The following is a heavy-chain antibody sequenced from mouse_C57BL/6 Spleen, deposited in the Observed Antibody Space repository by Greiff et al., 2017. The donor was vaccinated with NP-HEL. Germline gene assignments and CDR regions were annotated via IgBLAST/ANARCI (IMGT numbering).Heavy chain of an antibody. V-gene: IGHV1-52*01. Sequence: QVQLQQPGAELVRPGSSVKLSCKASGYTFTSYWMHWVKQRPIQGLEWIGNIDPSDSETHYNQKFKDKATLTVDKSSSTAYMQLSSLTSEDSAVYYCARRDSSGYVNAMDYWGQGTSVTVSS. D-gene: IGHD3-2*02. CDR1: GYTFTSYW. J-gene: IGHJ4*01. CDR3: ARRDSSGYVNAMDY. CDR2: IDPSDSET.